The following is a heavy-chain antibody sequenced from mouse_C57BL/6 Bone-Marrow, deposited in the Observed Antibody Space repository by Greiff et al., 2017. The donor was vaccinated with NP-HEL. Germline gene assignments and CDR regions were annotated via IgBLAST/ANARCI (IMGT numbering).Heavy chain of an antibody. CDR1: GYSFTSYY. CDR3: AGITTVVATDWDAMDY. J-gene: IGHJ4*01. V-gene: IGHV1-42*01. D-gene: IGHD1-1*01. Sequence: VQLQQSGPELVKPGASVKISCKASGYSFTSYYMNWVKQSPEKSLEWIGEINPSTGGTTYNQKFKAKATLTVDKSSSTAYMQLKSLTSEDSAVYYCAGITTVVATDWDAMDYWGQGTSVTVSS. CDR2: INPSTGGT.